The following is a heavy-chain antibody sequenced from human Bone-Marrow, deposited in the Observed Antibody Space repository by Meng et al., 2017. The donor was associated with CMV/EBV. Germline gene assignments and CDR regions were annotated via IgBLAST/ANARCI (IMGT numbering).Heavy chain of an antibody. CDR3: ARDAGSGGSGSYYGPNTGMDG. V-gene: IGHV1-18*04. CDR2: ISAYNGNT. CDR1: GYTFAGYF. J-gene: IGHJ6*02. D-gene: IGHD3-10*01. Sequence: ASVKVSCKASGYTFAGYFIHWVRQAPGQGLEWMGWISAYNGNTNYAQKLQGRVTMTTDTSTSTAYMELRSLRSDDTAVYYCARDAGSGGSGSYYGPNTGMDGWGQGTTVTVSS.